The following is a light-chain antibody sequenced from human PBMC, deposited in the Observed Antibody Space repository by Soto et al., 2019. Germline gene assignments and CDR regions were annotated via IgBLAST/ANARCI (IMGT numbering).Light chain of an antibody. J-gene: IGKJ2*01. CDR2: FAS. Sequence: DIQMTQSPSSLSASVGDRVTITCRSSQNIDNRLNWYQQKPGRAPKLLISFASTLQSGVPSRFSGGGSVTDFSLTISNLQPEDSATYYCQQSFRTPPDTFGQGTKVEV. CDR1: QNIDNR. V-gene: IGKV1-39*01. CDR3: QQSFRTPPDT.